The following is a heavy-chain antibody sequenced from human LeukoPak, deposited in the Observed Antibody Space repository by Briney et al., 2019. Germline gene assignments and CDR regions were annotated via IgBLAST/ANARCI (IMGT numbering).Heavy chain of an antibody. V-gene: IGHV4-59*01. CDR3: ARGVAVAGTRGYYYYYMDV. D-gene: IGHD6-19*01. J-gene: IGHJ6*03. CDR1: GGSISSYY. Sequence: SETLSLTCTVSGGSISSYYWNWIRQPPGKGLEWIGYIYYSGSTNYNPSLKSRVTISVDTSKNQFSLKLSSVTAADTAVYCCARGVAVAGTRGYYYYYMDVWGKGTTVTVSS. CDR2: IYYSGST.